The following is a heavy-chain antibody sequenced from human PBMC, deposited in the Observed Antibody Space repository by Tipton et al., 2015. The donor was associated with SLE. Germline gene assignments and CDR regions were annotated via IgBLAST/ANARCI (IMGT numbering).Heavy chain of an antibody. CDR2: IYYSGRT. CDR3: ARALWVDKDIGVVPPAIRLRAFDV. V-gene: IGHV4-38-2*02. CDR1: DYSIRSGFY. Sequence: TLSLTCIVSDYSIRSGFYWAWIRQPPGKGLEWIGSIYYSGRTYYTPSLRSRVTISVDTSKEQFSLRLTSVTAADTAVYYCARALWVDKDIGVVPPAIRLRAFDVWGQGTMVTVTS. J-gene: IGHJ3*01. D-gene: IGHD2-2*02.